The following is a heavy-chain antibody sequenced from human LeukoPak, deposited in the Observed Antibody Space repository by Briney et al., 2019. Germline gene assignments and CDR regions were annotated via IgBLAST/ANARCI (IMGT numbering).Heavy chain of an antibody. V-gene: IGHV3-30*04. CDR2: ISDDGRKK. CDR3: ARDWSAAVYAPFDY. CDR1: GFSHNTFA. Sequence: GGTLRLSCAASGFSHNTFAMHWVRQPPDKGLEGVAVISDDGRKKYHADSVKGRFTISRHNSENTLYLQMKSLRHEDTAVYYCARDWSAAVYAPFDYWGQGTLVTVSS. J-gene: IGHJ4*02. D-gene: IGHD5/OR15-5a*01.